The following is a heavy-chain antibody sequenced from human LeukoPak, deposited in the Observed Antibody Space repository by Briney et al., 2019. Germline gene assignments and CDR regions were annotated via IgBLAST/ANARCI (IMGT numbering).Heavy chain of an antibody. V-gene: IGHV1-2*02. Sequence: AAVKVSCKASGYTFTGYYMHWVRQAPGQGLEWMGWINPNSGGTNYAQKFQGRVTMTSDTSISTAYMELSRLRSDDTAVYYCAREVKLVTMVRGVMNAFDIWGQGTMLTV. D-gene: IGHD3-10*01. CDR3: AREVKLVTMVRGVMNAFDI. CDR2: INPNSGGT. J-gene: IGHJ3*02. CDR1: GYTFTGYY.